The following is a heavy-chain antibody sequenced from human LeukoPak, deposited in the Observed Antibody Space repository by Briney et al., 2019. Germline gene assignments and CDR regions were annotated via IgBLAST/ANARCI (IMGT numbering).Heavy chain of an antibody. D-gene: IGHD2-2*01. CDR3: ARGMGVLVPAATWFDP. CDR2: INPNSGGT. J-gene: IGHJ5*02. CDR1: GYTFIAYY. Sequence: ASVKVSCKASGYTFIAYYMHWVRQAPGQGLEWMGWINPNSGGTNYAQKFQGRVTMTRDTSISTAYMDLSRLRSDDTAVYYCARGMGVLVPAATWFDPWGQGTQVLVSP. V-gene: IGHV1-2*02.